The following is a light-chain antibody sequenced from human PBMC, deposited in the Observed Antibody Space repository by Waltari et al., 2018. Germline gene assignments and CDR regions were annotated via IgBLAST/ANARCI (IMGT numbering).Light chain of an antibody. J-gene: IGKJ2*01. CDR1: QTVGTY. CDR2: DAS. V-gene: IGKV3-11*01. CDR3: LQRSSWPYT. Sequence: EIVLTQSPATLSLSPGERATLSCRASQTVGTYLAWYQQKPGRAPRLLIFDASSRSTGIPAKFGGSGSGTDFTLTVNNLEAEDFAVYFCLQRSSWPYTVGPGTRLEIK.